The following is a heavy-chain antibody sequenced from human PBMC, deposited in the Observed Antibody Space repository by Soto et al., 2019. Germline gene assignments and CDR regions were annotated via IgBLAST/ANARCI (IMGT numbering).Heavy chain of an antibody. CDR2: LYSSGST. CDR3: VRDCSGGGCYSDYGMDV. J-gene: IGHJ6*01. Sequence: SETLSLTCTVSGDSIRDFYWSCIRQPSGKGPEFIGRLYSSGSTDYNPSLKSRVTMSVDRSNNQFSLKLTSVTAADTAVYYCVRDCSGGGCYSDYGMDVWGPGTTVTVS. D-gene: IGHD2-15*01. CDR1: GDSIRDFY. V-gene: IGHV4-4*07.